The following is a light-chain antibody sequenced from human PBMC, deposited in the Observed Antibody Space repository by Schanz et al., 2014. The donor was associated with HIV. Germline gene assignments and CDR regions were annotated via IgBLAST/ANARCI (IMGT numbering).Light chain of an antibody. CDR1: SSDFSRSDY. V-gene: IGLV2-14*03. J-gene: IGLJ2*01. Sequence: QSALTQPASVSGSPGQSVTISCTSTSSDFSRSDYVCWYQQHPGKAPKLMIYDVTNRPSGVSNRFSGSKSGNTASLTISGLQAEDEADYYCSSYTSSSPLVFGGGTKLTVL. CDR3: SSYTSSSPLV. CDR2: DVT.